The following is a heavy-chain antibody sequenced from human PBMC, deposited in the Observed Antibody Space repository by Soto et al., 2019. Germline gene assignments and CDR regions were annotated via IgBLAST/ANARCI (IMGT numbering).Heavy chain of an antibody. J-gene: IGHJ4*01. CDR3: ARRVVESLSFGERVHHFDY. CDR2: ISAYNGNT. CDR1: GYTFTSYG. V-gene: IGHV1-18*01. D-gene: IGHD3-10*01. Sequence: ASVKVSCKASGYTFTSYGISWVRQAPGQGLEWMGWISAYNGNTNYAQKLQGRVTMTTDTSTSTAYMELRSLRSDDTAVYYCARRVVESLSFGERVHHFDYWGHGTLVTVSS.